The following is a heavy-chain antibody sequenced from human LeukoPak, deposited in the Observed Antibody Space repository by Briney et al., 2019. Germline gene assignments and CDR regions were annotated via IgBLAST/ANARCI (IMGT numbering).Heavy chain of an antibody. CDR3: AKYRTTNAPPRNFDY. CDR2: IGSDSGGI. D-gene: IGHD1-14*01. Sequence: GGSLRLSCAASGFTFSSFAMIWARQAPGKGLEWVSVIGSDSGGIVYADSVKGRFTISRDNSNNTLYLQMNSLRADDTAVYYCAKYRTTNAPPRNFDYWGQGTLVTVSS. V-gene: IGHV3-23*01. CDR1: GFTFSSFA. J-gene: IGHJ4*02.